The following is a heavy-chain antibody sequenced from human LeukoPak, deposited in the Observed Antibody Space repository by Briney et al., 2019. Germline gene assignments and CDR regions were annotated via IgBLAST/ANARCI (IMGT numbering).Heavy chain of an antibody. Sequence: SVKVSCKASGGTFSSYAISWVRQAPGQGLEWMGGIIPIFGTANYAQKFQGRVTITADKSTSTAYMELSSLRSEDTAVYYCAREGGYSYDDAFDIWGQGTMVTVS. V-gene: IGHV1-69*06. D-gene: IGHD5-18*01. CDR2: IIPIFGTA. CDR3: AREGGYSYDDAFDI. CDR1: GGTFSSYA. J-gene: IGHJ3*02.